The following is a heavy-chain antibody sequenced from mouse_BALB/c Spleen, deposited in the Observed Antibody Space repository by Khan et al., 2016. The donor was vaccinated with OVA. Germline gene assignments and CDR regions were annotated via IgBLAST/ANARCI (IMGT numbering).Heavy chain of an antibody. CDR3: AREGLRGVAMNY. V-gene: IGHV1S56*01. CDR1: GYTFTSYY. Sequence: QVQLQQSGPELVKPGALVKISCKASGYTFTSYYINWVMQRPGQGLEWIGWIYPGDDSTKYNEKFKDKATLTADKSSSTAYMQLSSLTSDNSAVYFCAREGLRGVAMNYWGQGTSVTVSS. J-gene: IGHJ4*01. CDR2: IYPGDDST. D-gene: IGHD2-4*01.